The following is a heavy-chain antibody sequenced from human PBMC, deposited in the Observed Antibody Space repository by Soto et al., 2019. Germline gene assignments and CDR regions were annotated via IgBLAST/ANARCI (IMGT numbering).Heavy chain of an antibody. CDR2: IFWNDDK. CDR3: ARGYTYDFDY. D-gene: IGHD4-17*01. V-gene: IGHV2-5*01. J-gene: IGHJ4*02. CDR1: GFSFTTSGVN. Sequence: QITLKESGPTLVNPTQTLTLTCTFSGFSFTTSGVNVGWIRQPPGKALEWLALIFWNDDKRYSPSLKSRLTITSDTSKNQVVLTMTNMDPVDTATYYCARGYTYDFDYWGQGTLVTVSS.